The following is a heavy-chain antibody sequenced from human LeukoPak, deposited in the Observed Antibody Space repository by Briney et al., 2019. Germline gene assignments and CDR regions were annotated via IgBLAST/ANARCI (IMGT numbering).Heavy chain of an antibody. V-gene: IGHV4-30-4*01. D-gene: IGHD1-26*01. CDR1: GGSISSGDYY. CDR3: ARGVVGATRWFDP. J-gene: IGHJ5*02. Sequence: SQTLSLTCTVSGGSISSGDYYWSWIRQPPGKGLEWIGYIYYSRSTYYNPSLKSRVTISVDTSKNQFSLKLSSVTAADTAVYYCARGVVGATRWFDPWGQGTLVTVSS. CDR2: IYYSRST.